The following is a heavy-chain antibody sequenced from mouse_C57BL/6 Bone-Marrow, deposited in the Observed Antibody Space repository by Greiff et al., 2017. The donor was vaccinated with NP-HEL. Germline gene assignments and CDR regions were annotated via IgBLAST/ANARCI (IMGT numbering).Heavy chain of an antibody. CDR2: IRSKSNNYAT. CDR1: GFSFNTYA. V-gene: IGHV10-1*01. Sequence: EVHLVESGGGLVQPKGSLKLSCAASGFSFNTYAMNWVRQAPGKGLEWVARIRSKSNNYATYYADSVKDRFTISRDDSESMLYLQMNNLKTEDTAMYYCVRGTVVARDYYAMDYWGQGTSVTVSS. J-gene: IGHJ4*01. D-gene: IGHD1-1*01. CDR3: VRGTVVARDYYAMDY.